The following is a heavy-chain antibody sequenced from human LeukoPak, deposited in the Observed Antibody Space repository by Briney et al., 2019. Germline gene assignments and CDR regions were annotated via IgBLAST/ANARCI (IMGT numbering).Heavy chain of an antibody. J-gene: IGHJ3*02. D-gene: IGHD3-22*01. Sequence: PGGSLRPSCAASGFTFSTYAMTWVRQAPGKGLEWVSAITGSGGSTYYADSVKGRFTISRDNSKYTLHLQMNSLRAEDTAVFYCAKLWAGVYDYDTAGFDAGLDILGQGTMVTVSS. CDR3: AKLWAGVYDYDTAGFDAGLDI. V-gene: IGHV3-23*01. CDR1: GFTFSTYA. CDR2: ITGSGGST.